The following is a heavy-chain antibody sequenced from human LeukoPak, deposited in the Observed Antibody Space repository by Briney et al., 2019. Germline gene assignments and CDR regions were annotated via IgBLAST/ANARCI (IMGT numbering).Heavy chain of an antibody. Sequence: ASVKVSCKASGYTFTGYYMHWVRQAPGQGLVWMGRINPNSGGTNYAQKFQGRVTMTRDTSISTAYMELSRLRSDDTAVYYCARNYYGSGSYYPGYWGQGTQVTVSS. CDR3: ARNYYGSGSYYPGY. CDR1: GYTFTGYY. D-gene: IGHD3-10*01. J-gene: IGHJ4*02. CDR2: INPNSGGT. V-gene: IGHV1-2*06.